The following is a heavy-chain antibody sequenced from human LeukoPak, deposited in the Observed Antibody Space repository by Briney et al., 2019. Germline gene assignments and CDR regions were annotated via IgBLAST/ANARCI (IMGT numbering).Heavy chain of an antibody. J-gene: IGHJ4*02. D-gene: IGHD5-24*01. V-gene: IGHV4-61*02. CDR2: MHTGGTT. Sequence: SETLSLTCTVSGGSISSGSYYWSWIRQPAGKGLEWIGRMHTGGTTNYNPSLKSRVTISMDTSKNQFSLKLTSVTAAGTAIYYCARGRDGSSYYIDYWGQGTLVIVSS. CDR1: GGSISSGSYY. CDR3: ARGRDGSSYYIDY.